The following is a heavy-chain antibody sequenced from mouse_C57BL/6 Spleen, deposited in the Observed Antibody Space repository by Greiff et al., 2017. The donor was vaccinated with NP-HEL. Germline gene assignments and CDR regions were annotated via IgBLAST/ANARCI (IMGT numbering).Heavy chain of an antibody. CDR2: ISYSGST. J-gene: IGHJ3*01. Sequence: DVQLQESGPGMVKPSQSLSLTCTVTGYSITSGYDWHWIRHFPGNKLEWMGYISYSGSTNYNPSLKSRISITHDTSKNHFFLKLNSVTTEDTATYYCARGEGPWFAYWGQGTLVTVSA. V-gene: IGHV3-1*01. CDR3: ARGEGPWFAY. CDR1: GYSITSGYD.